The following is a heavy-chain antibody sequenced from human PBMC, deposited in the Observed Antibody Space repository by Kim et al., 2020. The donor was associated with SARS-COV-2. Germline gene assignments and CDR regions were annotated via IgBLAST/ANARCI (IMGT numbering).Heavy chain of an antibody. CDR3: AKGGNSYSFEFG. Sequence: GGSLRLSCVASGFTFRSPWMHWVRQAPGKGLVWVSRLHSDGSTTTYADSVKGRFTISRDKAKNTLYLQMDRLRVEDTAVYHCAKGGNSYSFEFGWGPGTLVTVSS. D-gene: IGHD3-9*01. CDR2: LHSDGSTT. J-gene: IGHJ4*02. CDR1: GFTFRSPW. V-gene: IGHV3-74*01.